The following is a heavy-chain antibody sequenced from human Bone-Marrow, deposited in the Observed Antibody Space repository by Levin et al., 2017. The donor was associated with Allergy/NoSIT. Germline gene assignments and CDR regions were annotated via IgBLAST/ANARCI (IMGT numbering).Heavy chain of an antibody. Sequence: GSLRLSCTVSGGSISYYYWSWFRQPPGEGLQWIGYIYYSGNTNYNPSLKSRVTISVDTSKNQFSLKLTSVTAADTAVYYCARDEGEFCSGGASCPPDYWGPGALVTVSS. CDR2: IYYSGNT. CDR1: GGSISYYY. J-gene: IGHJ4*01. CDR3: ARDEGEFCSGGASCPPDY. V-gene: IGHV4-59*01. D-gene: IGHD2-15*01.